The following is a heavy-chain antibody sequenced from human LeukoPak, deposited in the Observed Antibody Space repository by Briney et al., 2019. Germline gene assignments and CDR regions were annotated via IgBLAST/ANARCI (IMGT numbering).Heavy chain of an antibody. Sequence: PSETLSLTCTVSGGSISSGSYYWSWIRQPAGKGLEWIGHIYTSGSTNYNPSLKSRVTISVDTSKNQFSLKLSSVTAADTAVYYCARSTYCGGDCYYIGDWYFHLWGRGTLVTVSS. J-gene: IGHJ2*01. CDR1: GGSISSGSYY. D-gene: IGHD2-21*01. CDR3: ARSTYCGGDCYYIGDWYFHL. CDR2: IYTSGST. V-gene: IGHV4-61*09.